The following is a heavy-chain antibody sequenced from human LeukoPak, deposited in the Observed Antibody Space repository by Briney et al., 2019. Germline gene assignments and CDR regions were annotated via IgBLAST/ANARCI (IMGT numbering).Heavy chain of an antibody. CDR2: IRYDGSNK. V-gene: IGHV3-30*02. CDR1: GFTFSSYG. D-gene: IGHD2-21*02. Sequence: PGGSLRLSCAASGFTFSSYGMHWVRQAPGKGLEWVAFIRYDGSNKYYADSVKGRFTISRDNSKNTLYLQMNSLRAEDTAVYYCATHGNIRQVTAIPLRENWFDPWGQGTLVTVSS. J-gene: IGHJ5*02. CDR3: ATHGNIRQVTAIPLRENWFDP.